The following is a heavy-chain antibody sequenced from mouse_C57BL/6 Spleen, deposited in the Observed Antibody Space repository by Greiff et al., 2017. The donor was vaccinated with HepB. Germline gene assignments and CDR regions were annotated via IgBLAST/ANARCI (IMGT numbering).Heavy chain of an antibody. CDR2: IYPGDGDT. V-gene: IGHV1-80*01. Sequence: QVQLQQSGAELVKPGASVKISCKASGYAFSSYWMNWVKQRPEKGLEWIGQIYPGDGDTNYNGKFKGKATLTADKSSSTAYMQLSSLTSEDSAVYFCASHSNPFAYWGQGTLVTVSA. CDR1: GYAFSSYW. J-gene: IGHJ3*01. D-gene: IGHD2-5*01. CDR3: ASHSNPFAY.